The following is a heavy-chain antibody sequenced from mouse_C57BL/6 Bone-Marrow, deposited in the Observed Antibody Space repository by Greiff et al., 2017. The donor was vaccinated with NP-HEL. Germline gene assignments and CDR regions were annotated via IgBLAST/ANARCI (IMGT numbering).Heavy chain of an antibody. CDR3: ARDPGIYAMDY. V-gene: IGHV5-4*01. J-gene: IGHJ4*01. Sequence: EVQLVESGGGLVKPGGSLKLSCAASGFTFSSYAMSWVRQTPEKRLEWVATISDGGSYTYYPDNVKGRFTISRDNAKNNLYLQMSHLKSEDTAMYYCARDPGIYAMDYWGQGTSVTASS. CDR2: ISDGGSYT. CDR1: GFTFSSYA.